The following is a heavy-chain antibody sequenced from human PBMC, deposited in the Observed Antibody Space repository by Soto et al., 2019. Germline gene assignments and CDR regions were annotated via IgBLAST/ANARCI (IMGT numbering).Heavy chain of an antibody. CDR1: GYTFTSYD. CDR2: INPSGGST. V-gene: IGHV1-46*01. D-gene: IGHD3-16*01. Sequence: QVQLVQSGAEVKKPGASVKVSCKASGYTFTSYDMHWVRQAPGQGLEWMGIINPSGGSTSYAQKFQGRVTMTRDKSTSTVYMELSSLRSEDTAVYYCARSSGGRGMDVWGQGTTVTVSS. J-gene: IGHJ6*02. CDR3: ARSSGGRGMDV.